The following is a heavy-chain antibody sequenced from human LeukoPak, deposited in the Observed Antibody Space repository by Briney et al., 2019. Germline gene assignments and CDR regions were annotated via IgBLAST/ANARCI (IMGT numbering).Heavy chain of an antibody. V-gene: IGHV3-49*04. J-gene: IGHJ4*02. D-gene: IGHD3-22*01. Sequence: PGGSLRLSCTASGFTFGDYAMSWVRQAPGKGLEWVGFIRSKAYGGTTEYAASVKGRFTISRDDSKSIAYLQMNSLKTEDTAVYYCTYQESYDSSGYVDYWGQGTLVTVSS. CDR2: IRSKAYGGTT. CDR3: TYQESYDSSGYVDY. CDR1: GFTFGDYA.